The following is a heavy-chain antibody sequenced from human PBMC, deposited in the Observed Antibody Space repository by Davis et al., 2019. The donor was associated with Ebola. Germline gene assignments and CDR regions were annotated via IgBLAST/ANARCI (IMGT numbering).Heavy chain of an antibody. V-gene: IGHV1-2*06. CDR3: ARGTTVTPRNFDY. CDR1: TYTFTSYY. D-gene: IGHD4-17*01. Sequence: AASVKVSCKVSTYTFTSYYMHWVRLAPGQGLEWMGRIDPKSGDAMYAQKFQGRVTLTRDTSISTAYMELSSLKSDDTAVYYCARGTTVTPRNFDYWGQGTQVTVSS. CDR2: IDPKSGDA. J-gene: IGHJ4*02.